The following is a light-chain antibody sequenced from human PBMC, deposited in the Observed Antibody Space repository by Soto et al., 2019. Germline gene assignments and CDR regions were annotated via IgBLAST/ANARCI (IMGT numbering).Light chain of an antibody. J-gene: IGKJ4*01. V-gene: IGKV3-20*01. Sequence: EIVLTQSPGTLSLSPGERATLSCRASQSVSSSYLAWYQQKPGQGPRLLIYGASSRATGIPDRFSGSGSGTDSTLTISRLEPEDFAVYYCQQYGSSLGLTFGGGTKVEIK. CDR2: GAS. CDR1: QSVSSSY. CDR3: QQYGSSLGLT.